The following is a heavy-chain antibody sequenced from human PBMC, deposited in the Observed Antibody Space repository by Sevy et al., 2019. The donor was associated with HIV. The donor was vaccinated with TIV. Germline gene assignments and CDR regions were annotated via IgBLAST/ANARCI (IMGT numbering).Heavy chain of an antibody. V-gene: IGHV3-30*02. CDR1: GFTFSTYG. D-gene: IGHD2-2*01. Sequence: WGSLRLSCAASGFTFSTYGMHLVRQAPGKGLEWVAFIRFDGTIQYYTDSVKGRLTISRDNSKNTLYLQMNSLRAEDTAVYFCAKVLHIVVVPAAIDYYYGMDVWGQGTTVTVSS. J-gene: IGHJ6*02. CDR3: AKVLHIVVVPAAIDYYYGMDV. CDR2: IRFDGTIQ.